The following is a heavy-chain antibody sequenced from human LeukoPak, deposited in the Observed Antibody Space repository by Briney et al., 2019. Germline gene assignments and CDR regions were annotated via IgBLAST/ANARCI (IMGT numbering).Heavy chain of an antibody. Sequence: PSETLSLTCTVSGGSISSYYWSWIRQPPGKGLEWIGYIYYSGSTNYNPSLKSRVTISVDTSKNQFSLKLSSVTAADTAVYYCARNTYYDILTGYQGGFDYWGQGTLVTVSS. CDR1: GGSISSYY. J-gene: IGHJ4*02. D-gene: IGHD3-9*01. CDR2: IYYSGST. CDR3: ARNTYYDILTGYQGGFDY. V-gene: IGHV4-59*01.